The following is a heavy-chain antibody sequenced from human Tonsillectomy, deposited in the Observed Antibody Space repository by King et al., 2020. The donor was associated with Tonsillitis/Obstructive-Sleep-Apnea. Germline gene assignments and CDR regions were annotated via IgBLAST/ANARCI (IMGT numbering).Heavy chain of an antibody. CDR3: ARGGEGTNPRGSTNYFYCLDV. V-gene: IGHV3-72*01. J-gene: IGHJ6*02. D-gene: IGHD1-26*01. CDR2: SRNKANDYTT. Sequence: EVQLVESGGGLVQPGGSLRLSCAASGFTFSDHYMDWVRQAPGKGLEWVGRSRNKANDYTTKYAASVEVRFTISRDDSKNSLFLQMNSLKIEDAAVQYCARGGEGTNPRGSTNYFYCLDVWAQGTTVTVSS. CDR1: GFTFSDHY.